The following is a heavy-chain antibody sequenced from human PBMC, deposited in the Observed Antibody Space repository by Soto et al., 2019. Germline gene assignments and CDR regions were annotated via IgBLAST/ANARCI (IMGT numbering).Heavy chain of an antibody. V-gene: IGHV1-2*04. CDR3: ASGGSTVTREFDY. CDR2: INPNTGDT. J-gene: IGHJ4*02. Sequence: QVQLVQSGAEVKKPGASVKVSCKASGYTFTGFYMHWVRQAPGQGLEWMGWINPNTGDTEYAQKFEGWVTMTRDTSITTAYMELSRLKSDDTAVYYCASGGSTVTREFDYWGQGTLVSVSS. CDR1: GYTFTGFY. D-gene: IGHD4-4*01.